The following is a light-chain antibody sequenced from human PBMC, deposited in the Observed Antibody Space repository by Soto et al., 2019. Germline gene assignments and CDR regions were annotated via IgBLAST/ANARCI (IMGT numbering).Light chain of an antibody. Sequence: QSALTQPPSASGSPGQSVTISCTGTSSDVGGYNYVSWYQQHPGKAPKLMIYEVTKRPSGVTDRFSGSKAGNTASLTVSGLQTEDAADYYCSSHAGSKRSVFGGGTKLTVL. CDR1: SSDVGGYNY. CDR3: SSHAGSKRSV. CDR2: EVT. J-gene: IGLJ2*01. V-gene: IGLV2-8*01.